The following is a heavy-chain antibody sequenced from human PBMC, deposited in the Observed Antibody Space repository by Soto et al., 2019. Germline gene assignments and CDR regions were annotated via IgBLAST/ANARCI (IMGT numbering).Heavy chain of an antibody. CDR1: GCAISSCGYS. Sequence: PSDTVSLTCSVSGCAISSCGYSWSWRRQPRGNGLELIVYIYHIGSTYYNPSLKSRFTISVDRSKDHFSLKLSSVTAAATAVYYCARVYSSGWQRGNYFDYWGQGTLVTSPQ. V-gene: IGHV4-30-2*01. CDR2: IYHIGST. CDR3: ARVYSSGWQRGNYFDY. J-gene: IGHJ4*02. D-gene: IGHD6-19*01.